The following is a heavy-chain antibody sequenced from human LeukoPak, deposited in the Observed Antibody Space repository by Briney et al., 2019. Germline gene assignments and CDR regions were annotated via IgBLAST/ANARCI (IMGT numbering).Heavy chain of an antibody. J-gene: IGHJ4*02. CDR1: GGSLSSYY. V-gene: IGHV4-59*01. D-gene: IGHD2-15*01. Sequence: SETLSLTCTVSGGSLSSYYWSWIRQPPGKGLEWIGYIYYSGSTNYNPSLKSRVTISVDTSKKQFSLKLSSVTAADTAVYYCARVHTQNLGYCSGGSCYGFDYWGQGTLVTVSS. CDR3: ARVHTQNLGYCSGGSCYGFDY. CDR2: IYYSGST.